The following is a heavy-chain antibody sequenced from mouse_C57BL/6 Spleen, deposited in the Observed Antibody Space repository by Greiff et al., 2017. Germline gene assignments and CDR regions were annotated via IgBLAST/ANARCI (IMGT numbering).Heavy chain of an antibody. J-gene: IGHJ3*01. CDR2: IHPSDSDT. CDR1: GYTFTSYW. D-gene: IGHD3-2*02. V-gene: IGHV1-74*01. Sequence: QVQLKQPGAELVKPGASVKVSCKASGYTFTSYWMHWVKQRPGQGLEWIGRIHPSDSDTNYNQKFKGKATLTVDKSSSTAYMQLSSLTSEDSAVYYCAITRDSSGYAYWGQGTLVTVSA. CDR3: AITRDSSGYAY.